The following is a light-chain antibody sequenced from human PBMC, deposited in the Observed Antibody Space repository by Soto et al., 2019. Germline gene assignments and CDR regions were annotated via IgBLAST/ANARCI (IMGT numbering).Light chain of an antibody. V-gene: IGLV2-14*01. CDR3: TSYTNRYTYV. CDR2: NVN. Sequence: QSALTQPASVSGSPGQSITISCTGTSSDVGGYDYVGWYQQHPGKAPKLMIYNVNNRPSGVSNRFSGSKSGNTASLTISGLQAEYEADYYCTSYTNRYTYVFGTGTKLTVL. J-gene: IGLJ1*01. CDR1: SSDVGGYDY.